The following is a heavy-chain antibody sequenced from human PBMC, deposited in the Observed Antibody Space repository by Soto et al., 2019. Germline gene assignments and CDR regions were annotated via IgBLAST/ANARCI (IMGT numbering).Heavy chain of an antibody. CDR3: ARGRTVRNYADDSSDYFYFFDY. J-gene: IGHJ4*02. CDR2: VYYTGST. D-gene: IGHD3-22*01. Sequence: PSETLSLTCTVSGDSISTFYWGWMRQSPGKELEWIGYVYYTGSTNYNPSLKSRVTISVDRSKNQFSLKLTSANAADTAVYYCARGRTVRNYADDSSDYFYFFDYWRQGTQVTVSS. CDR1: GDSISTFY. V-gene: IGHV4-59*01.